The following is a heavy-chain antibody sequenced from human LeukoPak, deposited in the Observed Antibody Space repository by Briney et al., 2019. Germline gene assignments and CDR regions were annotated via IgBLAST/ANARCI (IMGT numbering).Heavy chain of an antibody. J-gene: IGHJ4*02. CDR1: GFTFSSYA. D-gene: IGHD2-2*01. CDR3: ARDLYCSSTSCQGDY. Sequence: GGSLRLSCAASGFTFSSYAMHWVRQAPGKGLEWVAVISYDGSNKYYADSVKGRFTISRDNSKNTLYLQMNSLRAEDTAVYYCARDLYCSSTSCQGDYWGQGTLVTVSS. CDR2: ISYDGSNK. V-gene: IGHV3-30-3*01.